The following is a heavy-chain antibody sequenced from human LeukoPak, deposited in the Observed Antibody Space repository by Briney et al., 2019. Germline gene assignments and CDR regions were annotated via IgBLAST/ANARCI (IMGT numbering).Heavy chain of an antibody. J-gene: IGHJ4*02. CDR2: FREGGGST. CDR3: AKRSSAGQLRRFGDPFDY. CDR1: VFTLKSYD. V-gene: IGHV3-23*01. Sequence: GGSLRLSCALWVFTLKSYDVRCARHSRGGGGVGFSSFREGGGSTYYAGSVKCRFTISRDKSKHTLYLKMNSLRAEYTAVYYCAKRSSAGQLRRFGDPFDYWGQGTLVTVSS. D-gene: IGHD3-10*01.